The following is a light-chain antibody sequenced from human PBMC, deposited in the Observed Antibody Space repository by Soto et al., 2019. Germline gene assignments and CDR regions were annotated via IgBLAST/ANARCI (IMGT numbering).Light chain of an antibody. Sequence: EVVLTLSPGALSLSTGERATLSCRASQSVSSSFLAWYQQKPGQAPRLLIYGASSRATGIPDRFSGSGSGTDLTITISRLEPEDFAVYYCQQCGSSSTFGHGRRLE. CDR1: QSVSSSF. V-gene: IGKV3-20*01. CDR3: QQCGSSST. J-gene: IGKJ5*01. CDR2: GAS.